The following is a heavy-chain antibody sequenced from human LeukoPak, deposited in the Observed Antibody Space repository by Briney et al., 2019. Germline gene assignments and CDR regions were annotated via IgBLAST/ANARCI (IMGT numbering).Heavy chain of an antibody. J-gene: IGHJ4*02. CDR3: AKDDGYFDY. CDR1: GFTFSSYA. V-gene: IGHV3-30-3*01. Sequence: GGSLRLSCAASGFTFSSYAMHWVRQAPGKGLEWVAVISYDGSNKYYADSVKGRFTISRDNSKNTLYLQMNSLRAEDTAVYYCAKDDGYFDYWGQGTLVTVSS. CDR2: ISYDGSNK.